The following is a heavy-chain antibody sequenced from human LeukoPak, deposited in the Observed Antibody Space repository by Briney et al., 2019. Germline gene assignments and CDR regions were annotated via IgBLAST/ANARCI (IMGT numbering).Heavy chain of an antibody. CDR1: GGSISSYY. D-gene: IGHD5-12*01. V-gene: IGHV4-59*12. J-gene: IGHJ4*02. Sequence: SETLSLTCTVSGGSISSYYWSWIRQPPGKGLEWIGFIFYSGTTNYNPSLKSRVTISVDTSKNQFSLKLSSVTAADTAVYYCARMRSGYDYSVDYWGQGTLVTVSS. CDR3: ARMRSGYDYSVDY. CDR2: IFYSGTT.